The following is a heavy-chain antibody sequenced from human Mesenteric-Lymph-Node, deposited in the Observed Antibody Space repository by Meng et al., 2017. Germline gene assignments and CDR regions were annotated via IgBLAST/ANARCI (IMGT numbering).Heavy chain of an antibody. CDR1: GGSISSSNW. CDR3: ARLDVDTAMVVYGMNV. V-gene: IGHV4-4*02. Sequence: GSLRLSCAVSGGSISSSNWWSWVRQPPGKGLEWIGEIYHSGSTNYNPSLKSRVTISVDKSKNQFSLRLSSVTAADTAVYYCARLDVDTAMVVYGMNVWGQGPSVTVSS. D-gene: IGHD5-18*01. J-gene: IGHJ6*02. CDR2: IYHSGST.